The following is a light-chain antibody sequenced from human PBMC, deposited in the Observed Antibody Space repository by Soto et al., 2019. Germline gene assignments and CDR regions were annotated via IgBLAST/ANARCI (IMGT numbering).Light chain of an antibody. J-gene: IGKJ1*01. Sequence: DIQMTQSPSTLSASVGERVTITCRASQSISSWLAWHKQKPGKAPKLLISKASSLESGVPSRLSGSGSGTEFTLTISSMKPDDFATYYCQQYNSYRTFGHGTKVDIK. CDR3: QQYNSYRT. CDR2: KAS. V-gene: IGKV1-5*03. CDR1: QSISSW.